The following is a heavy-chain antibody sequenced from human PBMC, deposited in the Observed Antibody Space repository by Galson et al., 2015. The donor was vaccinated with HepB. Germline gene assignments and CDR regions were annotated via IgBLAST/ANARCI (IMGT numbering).Heavy chain of an antibody. V-gene: IGHV4-34*01. J-gene: IGHJ4*02. Sequence: SETLSLTCAVYGGSFSGYYWSWIRQPPGKGLEWIGEINHSGSTNYNPSLKSRVTISVDTSKNQFSLKLSSVTAADTAVYYCATGGAGTTFWGANYWGQGTLVTVSS. D-gene: IGHD1-7*01. CDR3: ATGGAGTTFWGANY. CDR1: GGSFSGYY. CDR2: INHSGST.